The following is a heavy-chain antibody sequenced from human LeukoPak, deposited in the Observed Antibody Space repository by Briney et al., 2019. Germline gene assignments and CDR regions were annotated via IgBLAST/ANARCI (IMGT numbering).Heavy chain of an antibody. J-gene: IGHJ5*02. V-gene: IGHV4-61*05. CDR3: ARRGFYGDYVP. CDR2: IYYSGST. CDR1: GGSISSSSYY. D-gene: IGHD4-17*01. Sequence: SETLSLTCTVSGGSISSSSYYWGWIRQPPGKGLEWIGYIYYSGSTNYNPSLKSRVTISVDTSKNQFSLKLSSVTAADTAVYYCARRGFYGDYVPWGQGTLVTVSS.